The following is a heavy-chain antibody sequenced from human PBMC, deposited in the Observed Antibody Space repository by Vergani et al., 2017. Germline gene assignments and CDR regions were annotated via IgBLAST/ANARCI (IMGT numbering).Heavy chain of an antibody. CDR1: GGSISTGSHY. CDR3: ARDPRSTPHAFDI. V-gene: IGHV4-61*02. CDR2: IYTRGTT. Sequence: QVQLQESGPGLVKPSQTLSLTCTVSGGSISTGSHYWTWIRQPAGKGLEWIGRIYTRGTTNYNPSLKSRVTISLDPSRNQFPLKLSSVTAADTAVYFCARDPRSTPHAFDIWGQGTRVTVS. J-gene: IGHJ3*02. D-gene: IGHD5/OR15-5a*01.